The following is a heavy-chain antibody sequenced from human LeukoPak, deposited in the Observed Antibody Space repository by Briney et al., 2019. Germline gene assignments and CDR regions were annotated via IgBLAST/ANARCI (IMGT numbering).Heavy chain of an antibody. V-gene: IGHV4-38-2*02. CDR1: GYSISSGYY. CDR2: IYHSGST. Sequence: SETLSLTCAVSGYSISSGYYWGWIRQPPGKGLEWIGSIYHSGSTYYNPSLKSRVTISVDTSKNQFSLKLSSVTAADTAVYYCARELYSNSWLGPTWYYGMDVWGKGTTVTVSS. J-gene: IGHJ6*04. D-gene: IGHD6-13*01. CDR3: ARELYSNSWLGPTWYYGMDV.